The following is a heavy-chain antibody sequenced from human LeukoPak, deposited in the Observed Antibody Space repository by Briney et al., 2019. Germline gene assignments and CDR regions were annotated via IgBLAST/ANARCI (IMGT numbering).Heavy chain of an antibody. CDR3: ARARSGYGFDP. V-gene: IGHV4-4*07. J-gene: IGHJ5*02. CDR2: IYSTGIT. Sequence: PSETLSLTCTVSGGSINTYYWSWIRQPAGKGLERIGRIYSTGITTYNPSLKGRVTMSVDTSKNQFSLKLSSVTAADTAVYYCARARSGYGFDPWGQGTLVTVSS. D-gene: IGHD5-12*01. CDR1: GGSINTYY.